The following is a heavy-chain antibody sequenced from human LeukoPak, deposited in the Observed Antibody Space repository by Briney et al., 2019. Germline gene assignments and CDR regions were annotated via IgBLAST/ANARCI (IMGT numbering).Heavy chain of an antibody. J-gene: IGHJ4*02. V-gene: IGHV3-23*01. CDR2: ISGSGDST. CDR3: ARWESVGYSGYDLFDS. D-gene: IGHD5-12*01. CDR1: GFTFSSHA. Sequence: PGGSLRLSCAASGFTFSSHAMSWVRQAPGKGLEWVSGISGSGDSTNYADSVKGRFTISRDNSKNTLYLQMNSLRAEDTAVYYCARWESVGYSGYDLFDSWGQGTLVTVSS.